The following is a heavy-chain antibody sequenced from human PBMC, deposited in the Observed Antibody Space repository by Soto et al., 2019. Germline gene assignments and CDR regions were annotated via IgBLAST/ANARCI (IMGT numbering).Heavy chain of an antibody. V-gene: IGHV3-21*01. CDR1: GFTFSSYS. CDR3: AGGGPYYDDSSYFDL. J-gene: IGHJ2*01. CDR2: ISSSSSYI. Sequence: EVQLVESGGGLVKPGGSLRLSCAASGFTFSSYSMNWVRQAPGKGLEWVSSISSSSSYIYYAESVKGRFTISRDNAKNTLYLQMNRLRAEDTAGYYCAGGGPYYDDSSYFDLWGRGTLFPVSS. D-gene: IGHD3-22*01.